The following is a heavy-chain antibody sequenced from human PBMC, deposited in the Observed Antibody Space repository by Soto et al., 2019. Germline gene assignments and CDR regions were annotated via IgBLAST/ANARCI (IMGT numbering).Heavy chain of an antibody. Sequence: GGSLRLSCAASGFTFSTYTMNWVRQAPGKGLEWISSISSGSSYIYYAGSVKGRFTISRDNAKNSLFLQMNSLRADDTAVYYCARVESGYSYYWGQGTLVTVSS. J-gene: IGHJ4*02. CDR3: ARVESGYSYY. CDR2: ISSGSSYI. V-gene: IGHV3-21*04. D-gene: IGHD5-18*01. CDR1: GFTFSTYT.